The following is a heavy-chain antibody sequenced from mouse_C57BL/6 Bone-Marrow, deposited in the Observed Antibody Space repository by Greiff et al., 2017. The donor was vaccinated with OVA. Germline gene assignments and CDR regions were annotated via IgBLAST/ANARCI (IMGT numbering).Heavy chain of an antibody. CDR2: IDPANGNT. CDR3: ADLSLIYYYGSSPAWFAY. CDR1: GFNIKNTY. J-gene: IGHJ3*01. Sequence: VQLQQSVAELVRPGASVKLSCTASGFNIKNTYMHWVKQRPEQGLEWIGRIDPANGNTKYAPKFQGKATITADTSSNTAYLQLSSLTSEDTAIYYCADLSLIYYYGSSPAWFAYWGQGTLVTVSA. D-gene: IGHD1-1*01. V-gene: IGHV14-3*01.